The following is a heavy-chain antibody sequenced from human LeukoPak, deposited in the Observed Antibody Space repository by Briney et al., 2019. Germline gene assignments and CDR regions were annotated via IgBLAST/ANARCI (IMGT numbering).Heavy chain of an antibody. V-gene: IGHV3-30-3*01. CDR2: ISYDGSNK. CDR1: GFTFSSYA. J-gene: IGHJ6*04. CDR3: ARDRDGCSSTSCSFYYYYGMDV. Sequence: GGSLRLSCAASGFTFSSYAMHWVRQAPGKGLEWVAVISYDGSNKYYADSVKGRFTISRDNSKNTLYLQMNSLRAEDTAVYYCARDRDGCSSTSCSFYYYYGMDVWGKGTTVTVSS. D-gene: IGHD2-2*01.